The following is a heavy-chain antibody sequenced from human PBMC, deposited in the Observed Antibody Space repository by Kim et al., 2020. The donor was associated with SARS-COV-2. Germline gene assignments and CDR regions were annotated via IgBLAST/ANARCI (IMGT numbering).Heavy chain of an antibody. J-gene: IGHJ4*02. V-gene: IGHV3-23*01. CDR1: GFTVSSHA. Sequence: GGSLRLSCVASGFTVSSHAMTWVRQAPGKGLEWVASIYDSSGRTSYADPVKGRFTISRDNSKNAVYLQMNNLRTEDTAVYYASGHGGNSNWGQGTLVTVSS. D-gene: IGHD1-26*01. CDR2: IYDSSGRT. CDR3: SGHGGNSN.